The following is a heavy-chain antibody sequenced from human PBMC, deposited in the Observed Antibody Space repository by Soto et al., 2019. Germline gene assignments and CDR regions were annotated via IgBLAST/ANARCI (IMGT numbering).Heavy chain of an antibody. CDR1: GFTVSSNY. CDR3: ARVRVGTVLDY. Sequence: EVQLVESGGGLVQPGGSLRLSCAASGFTVSSNYMSWVRQAPGKGLEWVSVIYSGGSTYYADSVKGRFTISRHNSKNTLYLQMNSLRADDSVVYSCARVRVGTVLDYWGQGTLVTVSS. V-gene: IGHV3-53*04. J-gene: IGHJ4*02. CDR2: IYSGGST. D-gene: IGHD4-17*01.